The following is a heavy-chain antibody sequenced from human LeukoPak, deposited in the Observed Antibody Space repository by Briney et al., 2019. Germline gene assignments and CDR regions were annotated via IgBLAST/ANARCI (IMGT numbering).Heavy chain of an antibody. CDR2: IYHSGST. CDR1: GYSISSGYY. D-gene: IGHD6-19*01. V-gene: IGHV4-38-2*02. CDR3: VRATGYTSGWPSYDLDY. J-gene: IGHJ4*02. Sequence: SETLSLTCSVSGYSISSGYYWGWIRPPPGKGLEWIGSIYHSGSTYYNPSLKSRVTISVDTSKNQFSLKLNSVTAADTAVYYCVRATGYTSGWPSYDLDYWGQGTLVTVSS.